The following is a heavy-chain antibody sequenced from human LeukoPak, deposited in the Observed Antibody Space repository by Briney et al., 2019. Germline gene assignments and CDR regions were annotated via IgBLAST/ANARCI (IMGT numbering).Heavy chain of an antibody. D-gene: IGHD6-19*01. CDR3: ARDVIAVAGTLLYY. CDR1: GYTFTSYG. CDR2: ISAYNGNT. Sequence: ASVKVSCKASGYTFTSYGITWVRQAPGQGLEWVGWISAYNGNTNYEQKFQGRLTMTTDTSTSTAYMELRSLRSDDTAVYYCARDVIAVAGTLLYYWGQGTLVTVSS. V-gene: IGHV1-18*01. J-gene: IGHJ4*02.